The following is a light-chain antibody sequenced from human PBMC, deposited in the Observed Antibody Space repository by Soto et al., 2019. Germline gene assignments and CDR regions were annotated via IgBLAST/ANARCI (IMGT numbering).Light chain of an antibody. Sequence: IVMTQSPATLSVSTGERATLSCRASQSVSSNLAWYQHNPGQAPRLLINGASTRDIGIPARFSGSGSWTEFTLTISSLQSEDSAVYYCQQYNTWPRTFGQGTKVDIK. CDR3: QQYNTWPRT. J-gene: IGKJ1*01. CDR1: QSVSSN. CDR2: GAS. V-gene: IGKV3-15*01.